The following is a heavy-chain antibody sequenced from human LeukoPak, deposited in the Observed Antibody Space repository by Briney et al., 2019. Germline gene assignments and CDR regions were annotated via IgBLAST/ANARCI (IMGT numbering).Heavy chain of an antibody. V-gene: IGHV3-9*01. CDR3: AKAIASSGWYGPHWFDP. Sequence: PGRSLRLSCAASGFTFDDYAMHWVRQAPGKGLEWVSGISWNSGNTGYADSVKGRFTISRDNAKNSLYLEMNSLRAEDTALYYCAKAIASSGWYGPHWFDPWGQGTLVTVSS. CDR2: ISWNSGNT. D-gene: IGHD6-19*01. J-gene: IGHJ5*02. CDR1: GFTFDDYA.